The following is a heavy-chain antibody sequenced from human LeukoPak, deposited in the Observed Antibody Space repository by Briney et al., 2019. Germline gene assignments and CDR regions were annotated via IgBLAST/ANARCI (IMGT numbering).Heavy chain of an antibody. CDR1: GLTFSDYY. Sequence: GGSLRLSCAASGLTFSDYYMSWIRQAPGKGLEWVSYISSSGSTIYYADSVKGRFTISRDNAKNSLYLQMNSLRAEDTAVYYCAIPPYDFWSGYYPPDYWGQGTLVTVSS. CDR3: AIPPYDFWSGYYPPDY. CDR2: ISSSGSTI. D-gene: IGHD3-3*01. V-gene: IGHV3-11*04. J-gene: IGHJ4*02.